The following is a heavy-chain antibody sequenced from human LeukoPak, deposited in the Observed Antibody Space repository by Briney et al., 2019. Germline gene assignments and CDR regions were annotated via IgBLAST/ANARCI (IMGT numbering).Heavy chain of an antibody. Sequence: ASVKVSCKASGYTFTSYAMHWVRQAPGQGLEWMGWITPSGGTNYPQKFQGRVAITRDTSITTAYMDLSRLTSDDTAVYYCARDLEDIVVVVAARALGYWGQGTLVTVSS. V-gene: IGHV1-2*02. CDR1: GYTFTSYA. J-gene: IGHJ4*02. CDR2: ITPSGGT. CDR3: ARDLEDIVVVVAARALGY. D-gene: IGHD2-15*01.